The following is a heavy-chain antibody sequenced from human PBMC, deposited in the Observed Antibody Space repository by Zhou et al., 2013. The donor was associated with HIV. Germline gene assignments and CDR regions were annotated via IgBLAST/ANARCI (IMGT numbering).Heavy chain of an antibody. J-gene: IGHJ3*02. CDR2: INSYTGNA. D-gene: IGHD5-12*01. CDR1: GYTFTRYG. CDR3: ARDRAGDGYNLHALDI. V-gene: IGHV1-18*01. Sequence: QVQLVQSGAEVRKPGASVKVSCKASGYTFTRYGINWVRQAPGQGLVWMGWINSYTGNANYAQNLQGRVTVTTDTSTNTAYMDVRRLTSEDTAVYFCARDRAGDGYNLHALDIWGQGTVVTVSS.